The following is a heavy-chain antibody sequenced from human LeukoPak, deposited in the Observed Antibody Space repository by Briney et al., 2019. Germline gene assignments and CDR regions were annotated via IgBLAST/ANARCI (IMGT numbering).Heavy chain of an antibody. D-gene: IGHD3-3*01. J-gene: IGHJ6*02. CDR2: INPNSGNT. V-gene: IGHV1-8*01. Sequence: ASVKVSCKASGYTFTSYDINWVRQATGQGLEWMGWINPNSGNTGYAQKFQGGVTLTRNTSISTAYMELSSLRSEDTAVYYCARFAVLRFLEWLPVLRGMDVWGQGTTVTVSS. CDR3: ARFAVLRFLEWLPVLRGMDV. CDR1: GYTFTSYD.